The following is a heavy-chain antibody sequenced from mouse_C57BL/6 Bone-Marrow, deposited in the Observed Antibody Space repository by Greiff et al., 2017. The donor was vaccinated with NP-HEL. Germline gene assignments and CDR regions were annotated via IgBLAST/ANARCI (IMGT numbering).Heavy chain of an antibody. J-gene: IGHJ4*01. D-gene: IGHD2-3*01. CDR1: GYTFTSYW. V-gene: IGHV1-69*01. CDR2: IDPSDSYT. Sequence: VQLQQPGAELVMPGASVKLSCKASGYTFTSYWMHWVKQRPGQGLEWIGEIDPSDSYTNYNQKFKGKSTLTVDKSSRTAYMQLSSLTSETSAFYYCAREGCLLGYAMYYWGQGTSVTVAS. CDR3: AREGCLLGYAMYY.